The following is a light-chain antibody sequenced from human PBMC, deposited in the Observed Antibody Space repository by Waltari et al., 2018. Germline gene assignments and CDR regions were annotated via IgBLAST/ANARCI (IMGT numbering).Light chain of an antibody. CDR2: EVD. J-gene: IGLJ1*01. V-gene: IGLV2-14*03. Sequence: QSPLTQPASVSASPGQSITISCTGTRSDIGGYVYASWYPQHPGIAPKLILYEVDKRPSGISSRFSGSKSGNTASLTISGLQPEDEADYYCCSYTNSGTRVFGTGTKVTVL. CDR1: RSDIGGYVY. CDR3: CSYTNSGTRV.